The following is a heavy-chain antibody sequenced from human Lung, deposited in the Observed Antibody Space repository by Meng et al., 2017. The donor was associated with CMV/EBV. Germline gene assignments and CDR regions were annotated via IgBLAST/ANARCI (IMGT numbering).Heavy chain of an antibody. D-gene: IGHD6-19*01. CDR1: GYIFTKYG. J-gene: IGHJ4*02. CDR3: ARDAGTIAVSGIGDY. V-gene: IGHV1-18*01. CDR2: ISAYNGDT. Sequence: SGYIFTKYGVNWMRQAPGQGPEWMGWISAYNGDTMYAPKVQGRVTMTTDTSTSTAYMELRGLRSDDTAVYYCARDAGTIAVSGIGDYWGQGTLVTFSS.